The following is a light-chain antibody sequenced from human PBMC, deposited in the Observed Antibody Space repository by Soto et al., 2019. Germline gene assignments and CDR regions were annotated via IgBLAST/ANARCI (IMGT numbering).Light chain of an antibody. CDR2: GAS. CDR1: LRISSD. V-gene: IGKV1-39*01. Sequence: DIQMTQSPSSLSASVGDRVTITCRASLRISSDLNCYQQKPGKAPKVLIFGASSLQSGVPSRFSGSGSGTDFTLTISSLQPEDCATYYCQQSYTTPRTFGQGTKLEI. CDR3: QQSYTTPRT. J-gene: IGKJ2*01.